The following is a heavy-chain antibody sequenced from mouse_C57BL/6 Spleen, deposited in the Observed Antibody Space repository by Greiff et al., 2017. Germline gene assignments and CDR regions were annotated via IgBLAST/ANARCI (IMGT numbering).Heavy chain of an antibody. CDR2: IDPSDSYT. CDR1: GYTFTSYW. CDR3: ARFPFITTVVADY. V-gene: IGHV1-50*01. D-gene: IGHD1-1*01. Sequence: VQLQQPGAELVKPGASAKLSCKASGYTFTSYWMQWVKQRPGQGLEWIGEIDPSDSYTNYNQKFKGKATLTVDTSSSTAYMQLSSLTSEDSAVYYCARFPFITTVVADYWGQGTTLTVSS. J-gene: IGHJ2*01.